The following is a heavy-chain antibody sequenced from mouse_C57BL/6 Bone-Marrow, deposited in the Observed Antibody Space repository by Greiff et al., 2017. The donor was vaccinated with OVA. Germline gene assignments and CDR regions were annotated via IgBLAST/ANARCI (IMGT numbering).Heavy chain of an antibody. D-gene: IGHD2-4*01. Sequence: EVQLQQSGPELAKPGASVKIPCKASGYTFTDYNMDWVKQSHGKSLEWIGDINSNNGGTIYNQKFKGKATLTVDKSSSTAYMERSSLTSEDTAVYYWARGGYYDYDGGAWFAYWGQGTLVTVSA. CDR1: GYTFTDYN. J-gene: IGHJ3*01. CDR3: ARGGYYDYDGGAWFAY. V-gene: IGHV1-18*01. CDR2: INSNNGGT.